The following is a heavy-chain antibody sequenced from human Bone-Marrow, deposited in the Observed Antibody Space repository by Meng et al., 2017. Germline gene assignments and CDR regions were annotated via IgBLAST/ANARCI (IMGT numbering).Heavy chain of an antibody. Sequence: GESLKISCAASGFTFSSYAMHWVRQAPGKGLEWVAVISYDGSNKYYADSVKGRFTISRDNSKNTLYLQMNSLRAEHTAVYYCARAGIRKLDYWGQGTLVTVSS. CDR2: ISYDGSNK. V-gene: IGHV3-30*01. J-gene: IGHJ4*02. CDR1: GFTFSSYA. CDR3: ARAGIRKLDY. D-gene: IGHD1-1*01.